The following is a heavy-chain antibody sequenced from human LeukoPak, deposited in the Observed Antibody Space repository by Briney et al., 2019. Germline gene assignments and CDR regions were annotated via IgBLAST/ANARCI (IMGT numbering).Heavy chain of an antibody. D-gene: IGHD2-8*02. J-gene: IGHJ4*02. CDR3: ARGVYYGGVWFRAYYIDY. Sequence: SETLSLTCTVSGGSISSGSYYWSWIRQPAGKGLEWIGRIYTSGSTNYNPSLKSRVTISVDTSKNQFSLKLSSVTAADTAVYYCARGVYYGGVWFRAYYIDYWGQGTLVTVSS. V-gene: IGHV4-61*02. CDR1: GGSISSGSYY. CDR2: IYTSGST.